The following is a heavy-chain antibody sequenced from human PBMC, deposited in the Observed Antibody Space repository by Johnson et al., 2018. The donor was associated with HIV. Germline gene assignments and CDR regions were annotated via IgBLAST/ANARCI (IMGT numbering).Heavy chain of an antibody. CDR2: IYSGGST. Sequence: VQLVESGGGLVQPGGSLRLSCAASGFTVSSNYMSWVRQAPGKGLEWVSDIYSGGSTYYADSVKGRFTISRDNSKNTLYLQMNSLRAKDTAVYYCARLFYGDDAFDSWGQGTMVTVS. J-gene: IGHJ3*02. D-gene: IGHD4-17*01. V-gene: IGHV3-66*04. CDR3: ARLFYGDDAFDS. CDR1: GFTVSSNY.